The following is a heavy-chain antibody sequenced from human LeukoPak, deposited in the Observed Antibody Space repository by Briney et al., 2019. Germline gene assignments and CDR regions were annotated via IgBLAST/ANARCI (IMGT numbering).Heavy chain of an antibody. Sequence: PGGSLRLSCAASGFTFSSYSMNWVRQAPGKGLEWVSYISSSSSTIYYADSVKGRFTISRDNAKNSLYLQMNSLRAEDTAGYYCAREDYDFWSGYYSASVAYSGQGTLVTVSS. V-gene: IGHV3-48*01. CDR2: ISSSSSTI. D-gene: IGHD3-3*01. CDR3: AREDYDFWSGYYSASVAY. J-gene: IGHJ4*02. CDR1: GFTFSSYS.